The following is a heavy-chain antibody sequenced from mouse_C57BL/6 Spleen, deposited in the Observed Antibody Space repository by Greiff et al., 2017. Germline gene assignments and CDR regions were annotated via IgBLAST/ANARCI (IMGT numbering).Heavy chain of an antibody. Sequence: QVQLQQSGAELVKPGASVKLSCKASGYTFTEYTIHWVKQRSGQGLEWIGWFYPGSGSIKYNEKFKDKATLTADKSYSTVYMELSRLTSEDSAVCVCARREYVVYVGAWFSYGGQGTLVTVSA. CDR2: FYPGSGSI. CDR1: GYTFTEYT. CDR3: ARREYVVYVGAWFSY. D-gene: IGHD1-1*02. V-gene: IGHV1-62-2*01. J-gene: IGHJ3*01.